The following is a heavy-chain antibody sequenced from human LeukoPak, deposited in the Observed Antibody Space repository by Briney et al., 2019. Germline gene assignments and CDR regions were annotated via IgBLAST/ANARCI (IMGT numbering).Heavy chain of an antibody. Sequence: GGSLRLSCAASGFTFSTYAMSWVRQAPGEGLEWVSYISSSSSTIYYADSVKGRFTISRANAKNSLYLQMSSLRAEDTAVYYCARSRDGYNYDYWGQGTLVTVSS. V-gene: IGHV3-48*04. CDR2: ISSSSSTI. J-gene: IGHJ4*02. D-gene: IGHD5-24*01. CDR1: GFTFSTYA. CDR3: ARSRDGYNYDY.